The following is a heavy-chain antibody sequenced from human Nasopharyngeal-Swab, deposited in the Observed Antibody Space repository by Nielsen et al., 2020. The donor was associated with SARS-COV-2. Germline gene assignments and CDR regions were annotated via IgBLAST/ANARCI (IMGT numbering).Heavy chain of an antibody. J-gene: IGHJ3*02. CDR1: GFTFSNYA. CDR2: MSAGVGRA. V-gene: IGHV3-23*01. CDR3: AEEDCSGRSCKSDAFDM. Sequence: GGSLRLSCAASGFTFSNYAMNWVRQAPGKGLEWVSGMSAGVGRALYADSVKGRFTISKDISKNTLYLQMNSLRAEDTAVYYCAEEDCSGRSCKSDAFDMWGQGTMVTVSS. D-gene: IGHD2-15*01.